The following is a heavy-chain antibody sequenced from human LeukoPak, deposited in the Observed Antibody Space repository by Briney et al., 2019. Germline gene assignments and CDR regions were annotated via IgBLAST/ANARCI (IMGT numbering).Heavy chain of an antibody. CDR1: GASFSGYS. CDR2: FSHTGSP. CDR3: ARHLGYCSSTSCRGAFDI. Sequence: SETLSLTCAISGASFSGYSWTWIRQPPGKGLEWIGEFSHTGSPIYNPSLKSRVNISIDTSKNQFSLKLSSVTAADTAVYYCARHLGYCSSTSCRGAFDIWGQGTMVTVSS. J-gene: IGHJ3*02. D-gene: IGHD2-2*01. V-gene: IGHV4-34*01.